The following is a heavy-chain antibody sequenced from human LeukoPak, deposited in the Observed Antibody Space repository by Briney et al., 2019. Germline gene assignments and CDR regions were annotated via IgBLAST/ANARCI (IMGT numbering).Heavy chain of an antibody. J-gene: IGHJ2*01. CDR2: ISSSSNYI. Sequence: GGSLSVSCAASGFPFSLYSMDWVREAPGRGLEWVSSISSSSNYIHYTDSVKGRFTISRDNAKNSLYLQMNSLRAEDTAVYYCARSGTLYGDPLWAYDLWGRGTLVTVSS. V-gene: IGHV3-21*06. D-gene: IGHD4-17*01. CDR1: GFPFSLYS. CDR3: ARSGTLYGDPLWAYDL.